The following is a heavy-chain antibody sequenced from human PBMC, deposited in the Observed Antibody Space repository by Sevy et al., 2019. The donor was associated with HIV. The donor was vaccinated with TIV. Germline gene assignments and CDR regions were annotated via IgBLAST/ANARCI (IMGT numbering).Heavy chain of an antibody. Sequence: GGSLRLSCAASGFTFSSYSMNWVRQAPGKGLEWVSSISSSSSYIYYADSVKGRFTISRDNAKNSLYLQMNSLRAEDTAVYYCARSFSGYSSGWTYYFDYWGQGTLVTVSS. V-gene: IGHV3-21*01. CDR1: GFTFSSYS. J-gene: IGHJ4*02. CDR3: ARSFSGYSSGWTYYFDY. CDR2: ISSSSSYI. D-gene: IGHD6-19*01.